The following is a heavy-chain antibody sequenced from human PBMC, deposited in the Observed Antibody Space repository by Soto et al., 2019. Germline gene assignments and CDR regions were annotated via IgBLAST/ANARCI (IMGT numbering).Heavy chain of an antibody. CDR3: ARGYCSGGNCYSGMDV. Sequence: SVKVSCKASGGTFSTHAIIWVRQAPGHGLEWMGGIIPISGTTYYTQKFQGRVTITADEPTSTAFMESSSLKSDDTAVFYCARGYCSGGNCYSGMDVWGQGTMVTVSS. D-gene: IGHD2-15*01. CDR2: IIPISGTT. V-gene: IGHV1-69*13. CDR1: GGTFSTHA. J-gene: IGHJ6*02.